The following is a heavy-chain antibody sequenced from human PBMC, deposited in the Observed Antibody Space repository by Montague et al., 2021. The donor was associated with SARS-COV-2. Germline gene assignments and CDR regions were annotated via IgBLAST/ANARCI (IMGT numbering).Heavy chain of an antibody. V-gene: IGHV4-61*10. CDR3: ARVAESTYYDFWSGYLRFYYFDY. CDR1: GGSISSGSYY. CDR2: INHSGST. Sequence: SETLSLTCTVSGGSISSGSYYWSWIRQPAGKGLEWIGEINHSGSTNYNPSLKSRVTISVDTSKNQFSLKLSSVTAADTAVYYCARVAESTYYDFWSGYLRFYYFDYWGQGTLVTVSS. D-gene: IGHD3-3*01. J-gene: IGHJ4*02.